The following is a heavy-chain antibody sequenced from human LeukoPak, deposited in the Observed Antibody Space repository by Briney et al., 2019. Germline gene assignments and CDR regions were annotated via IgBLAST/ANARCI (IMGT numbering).Heavy chain of an antibody. CDR1: GASISSYS. V-gene: IGHV4-4*07. Sequence: PSETLSLTCTVSGASISSYSWTWIRQPAGKGLEWIGRIYTSGNTDYNPSLKSRVTMSLDTSRNQFSLKLSSVTAADTAVYYCARKDGDYWGQGTLVTVSS. CDR3: ARKDGDY. J-gene: IGHJ4*02. CDR2: IYTSGNT.